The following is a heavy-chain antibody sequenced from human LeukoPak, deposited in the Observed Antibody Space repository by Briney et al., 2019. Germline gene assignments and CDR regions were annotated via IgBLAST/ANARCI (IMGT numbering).Heavy chain of an antibody. CDR2: ISTSGGTT. D-gene: IGHD2-2*01. V-gene: IGHV3-23*01. CDR1: GFTFTSYV. CDR3: ASCSSTNCY. Sequence: GGSLRLSCAASGFTFTSYVMNWVRQTPGKGLEWVSAISTSGGTTYYTDSVKGRFTISRDNSKNSLYLQMNSLRAEDTAVYYCASCSSTNCYWGQGTLVTVSS. J-gene: IGHJ4*02.